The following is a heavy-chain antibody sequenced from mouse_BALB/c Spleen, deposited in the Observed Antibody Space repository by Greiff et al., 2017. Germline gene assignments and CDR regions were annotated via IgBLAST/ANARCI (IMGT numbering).Heavy chain of an antibody. CDR1: GYSITSDYA. CDR3: ARLYGNPFAY. V-gene: IGHV3-2*02. CDR2: ISYSGST. D-gene: IGHD2-10*02. Sequence: EVKLLEWGPGLVKPSQSLSLTCTVTGYSITSDYAWNWIRQFPGNKLEWMGYISYSGSTSYNPSLKSRISITRDTSKNQFFLQLNSVTTEDTATYYCARLYGNPFAYWGQGTLVTVSA. J-gene: IGHJ3*01.